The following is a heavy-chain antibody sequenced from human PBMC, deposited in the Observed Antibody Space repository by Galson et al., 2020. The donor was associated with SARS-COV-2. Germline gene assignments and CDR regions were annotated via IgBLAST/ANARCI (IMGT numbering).Heavy chain of an antibody. D-gene: IGHD3-22*01. Sequence: SETLSLTCTVSGGSISSGDYYWSWIRQPPGKGLEWIGYIYYSGSTYYNPSLKSRVTISVDTSKNQFSLKLSSVTAADTAVYYCAREVPNYYDSSGSLSEHDAFDIWGQGTMVTVSS. V-gene: IGHV4-30-4*01. CDR2: IYYSGST. CDR3: AREVPNYYDSSGSLSEHDAFDI. J-gene: IGHJ3*02. CDR1: GGSISSGDYY.